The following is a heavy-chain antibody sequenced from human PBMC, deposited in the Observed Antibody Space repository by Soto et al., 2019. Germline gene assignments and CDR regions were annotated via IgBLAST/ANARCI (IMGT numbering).Heavy chain of an antibody. V-gene: IGHV1-69*13. CDR3: ARDSGKKGYCSSTSCYGPAYYYGMDV. D-gene: IGHD2-2*01. CDR2: IIPIFGTA. CDR1: GGTFSSYA. J-gene: IGHJ6*02. Sequence: ASVKVSCKASGGTFSSYAISWVRQAPGQGLEWMGGIIPIFGTANYAQKFQGRVTITADEYTSTAYMELGSLRSEDTAVYYCARDSGKKGYCSSTSCYGPAYYYGMDVWGQGTTVTVSS.